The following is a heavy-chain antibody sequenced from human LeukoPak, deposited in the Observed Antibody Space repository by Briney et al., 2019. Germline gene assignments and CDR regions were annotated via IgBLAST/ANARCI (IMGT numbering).Heavy chain of an antibody. V-gene: IGHV1-24*01. CDR3: ATRLLPLWGDWFDP. CDR1: GYTLTELS. J-gene: IGHJ5*02. Sequence: ASVKVSCKVSGYTLTELSMHWVRQAPGKGLEWMGGFDPEDGETIYAQKFQGRDTMTEDTSTDTAYMELSSLRSEDTAVYYCATRLLPLWGDWFDPWGQGTLVTVSS. CDR2: FDPEDGET. D-gene: IGHD3-16*01.